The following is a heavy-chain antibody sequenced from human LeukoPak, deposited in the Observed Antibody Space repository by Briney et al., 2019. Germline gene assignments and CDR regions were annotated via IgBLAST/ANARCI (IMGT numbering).Heavy chain of an antibody. J-gene: IGHJ5*02. CDR1: GGSVSSTSYY. CDR3: ARGAVAGFHNWFDP. D-gene: IGHD6-19*01. CDR2: IYHSGST. Sequence: NPSETLSLTCTVSGGSVSSTSYYWGWIRQPPGKGLEWIGSIYHSGSTYNNPSLKSRVTISVDTSKNQFSLKLSSVTAADTAVYYCARGAVAGFHNWFDPWGQGTLVTVSS. V-gene: IGHV4-39*07.